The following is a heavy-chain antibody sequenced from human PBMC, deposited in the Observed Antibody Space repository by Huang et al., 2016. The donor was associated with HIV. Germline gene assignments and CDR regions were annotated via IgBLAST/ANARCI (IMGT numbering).Heavy chain of an antibody. CDR1: GFNFKNYW. V-gene: IGHV3-7*01. CDR2: IRGDGSEK. J-gene: IGHJ3*02. Sequence: DEHLVESEGGLVQPGGSVTITCEVSGFNFKNYWMNWVRQAPGKGLEWVANIRGDGSEKNYVDSVKGRFTIFRDNAKNLLYLQMKSLRAEDTSVYYCATNLQIVVVPPDMGYDAFDMWGQGTMVTVSS. D-gene: IGHD2-2*01. CDR3: ATNLQIVVVPPDMGYDAFDM.